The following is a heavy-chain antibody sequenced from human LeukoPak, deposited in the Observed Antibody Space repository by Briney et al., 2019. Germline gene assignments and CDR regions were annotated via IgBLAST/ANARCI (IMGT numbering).Heavy chain of an antibody. D-gene: IGHD3-10*01. V-gene: IGHV4-39*01. CDR3: ARLGGYYYGSNLRSVYMDV. Sequence: SETLSLTCTVSGGSISSSSYYWGWIRQPPGKGLEWIGSIYYSGSTYYNPSLKSRVTISVDTSKNQFSLKLSSVTAADTAVYYCARLGGYYYGSNLRSVYMDVWGKGTTVTISS. J-gene: IGHJ6*03. CDR2: IYYSGST. CDR1: GGSISSSSYY.